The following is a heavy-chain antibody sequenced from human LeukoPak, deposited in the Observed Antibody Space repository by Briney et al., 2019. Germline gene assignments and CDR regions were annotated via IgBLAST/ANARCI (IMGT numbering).Heavy chain of an antibody. D-gene: IGHD1-7*01. CDR3: ARKAQYNGHYPLDY. CDR1: GFTFTSYS. V-gene: IGHV3-23*01. Sequence: GGSLRLSCAASGFTFTSYSMSWVRQAPGKGLEWVPGTSDRGDYTYYADSVKGRFTISRDSSKNTLFLQMNSLRAEDTALYFCARKAQYNGHYPLDYWGQGTLVTVSS. J-gene: IGHJ4*02. CDR2: TSDRGDYT.